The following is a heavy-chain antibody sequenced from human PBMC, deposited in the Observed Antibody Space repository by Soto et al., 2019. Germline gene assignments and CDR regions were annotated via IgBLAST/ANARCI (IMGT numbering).Heavy chain of an antibody. CDR3: ARRWNYYLDF. CDR1: GFPFREFG. J-gene: IGHJ4*02. CDR2: ISYDGSD. D-gene: IGHD1-1*01. Sequence: QMQLVESGGGVVQPGRSLRLSCVASGFPFREFGMHWVRQAPGKGLEWVALISYDGSDYADSVKGRFTISRADSRDTLFLPMDNLRPDDTGVYYCARRWNYYLDFWGQGTLVAVSS. V-gene: IGHV3-33*05.